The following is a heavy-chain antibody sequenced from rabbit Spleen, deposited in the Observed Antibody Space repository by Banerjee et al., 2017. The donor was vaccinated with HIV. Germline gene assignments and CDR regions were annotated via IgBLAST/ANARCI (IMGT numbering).Heavy chain of an antibody. CDR1: GFSFSGSHY. V-gene: IGHV1S40*01. CDR3: TRDAAGREDFNL. D-gene: IGHD4-2*01. CDR2: IYAGGSGTT. Sequence: QSLEESGGDLVKPGASLTLTCTASGFSFSGSHYMCWVRQAPGKGLEWIACIYAGGSGTTYYASWAKGRFTISKTSSTTVALQVPSLTAADTATYFCTRDAAGREDFNLWGPGTLVTVS. J-gene: IGHJ4*01.